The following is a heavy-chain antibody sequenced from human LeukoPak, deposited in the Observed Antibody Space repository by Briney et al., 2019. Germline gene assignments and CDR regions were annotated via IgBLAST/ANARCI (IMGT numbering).Heavy chain of an antibody. CDR1: GFTVSSIF. D-gene: IGHD6-13*01. Sequence: LSGVSLRLSCAASGFTVSSIFMSWVRQAPGKGLEWVSVIYSGGYTVYTDSVKGRFTISRDNSENTLYLQMNSLRADDTAVYYCVRASSTTAAGLFDYWGQGTLLTVSS. V-gene: IGHV3-53*01. CDR2: IYSGGYT. CDR3: VRASSTTAAGLFDY. J-gene: IGHJ4*02.